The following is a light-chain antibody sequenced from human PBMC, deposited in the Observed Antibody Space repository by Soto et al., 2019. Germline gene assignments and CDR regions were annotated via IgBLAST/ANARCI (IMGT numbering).Light chain of an antibody. Sequence: EIVMTQSPVILSVSPGETATLSCRASQSVSSNLAWYQQKPGQAPRLLIYGASTRATDIPARFSGSGSGTEFTLTISSLQSEDFAVYYCQQYNNFWTFGHGTKVEIK. CDR2: GAS. CDR1: QSVSSN. J-gene: IGKJ1*01. CDR3: QQYNNFWT. V-gene: IGKV3-15*01.